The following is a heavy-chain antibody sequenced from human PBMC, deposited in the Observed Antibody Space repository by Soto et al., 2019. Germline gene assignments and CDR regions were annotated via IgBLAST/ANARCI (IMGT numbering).Heavy chain of an antibody. D-gene: IGHD2-21*01. CDR1: GGTFSSYA. V-gene: IGHV1-69*06. CDR3: ARTRGESYYYYGMDV. Sequence: EASVKVSCKASGGTFSSYAISWVRQAPGQGLEWMGGIIPIFGTANYAQKFQGRVTITADKSTSTAYMELSSLRSEDTAVYYCARTRGESYYYYGMDVWGQGTTVTVSS. J-gene: IGHJ6*02. CDR2: IIPIFGTA.